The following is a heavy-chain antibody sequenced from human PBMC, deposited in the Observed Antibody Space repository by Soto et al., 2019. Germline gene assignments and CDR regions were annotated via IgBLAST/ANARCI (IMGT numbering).Heavy chain of an antibody. CDR1: YDSIRVSNVV. V-gene: IGHV4-39*01. J-gene: IGHJ4*02. CDR3: ATTTARRLDF. D-gene: IGHD4-4*01. CDR2: IDYSGTA. Sequence: SGSLSLSCTVSYDSIRVSNVVGAWVRQPPGKGLEWIGNIDYSGTAYFNPSLGTRVTFPVDTSKNQFSLTLYSVTAADTAVYYCATTTARRLDFWGQGILVTVPS.